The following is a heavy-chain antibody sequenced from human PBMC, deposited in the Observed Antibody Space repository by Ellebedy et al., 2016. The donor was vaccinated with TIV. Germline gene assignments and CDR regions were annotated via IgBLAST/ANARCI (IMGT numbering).Heavy chain of an antibody. J-gene: IGHJ4*02. Sequence: ASVKVSCXASGYTFTSYAMHWVRQAPGQRLEWMGWINAGNGNTKYSQKFQGRVTITADESTSTAYMELSSLRSEDTAVYYCARVVAAAGPYGYWGQGTLVTVSS. CDR1: GYTFTSYA. CDR3: ARVVAAAGPYGY. D-gene: IGHD6-13*01. CDR2: INAGNGNT. V-gene: IGHV1-3*01.